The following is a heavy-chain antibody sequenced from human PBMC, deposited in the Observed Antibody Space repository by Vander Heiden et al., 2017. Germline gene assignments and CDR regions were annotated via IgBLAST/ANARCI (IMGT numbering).Heavy chain of an antibody. CDR1: GDSVTSAGYY. Sequence: QVQLQESGPGLVKPSATLSLTRTVSGDSVTSAGYYWSWIRQPPGKGLEWVGYMFYTGSTNYNPSLKSRVTISADTSKSQFSLRLSSVTAADTAVYYCARVGDYKGQYWGQGTLVTVSS. V-gene: IGHV4-61*08. J-gene: IGHJ4*02. CDR2: MFYTGST. CDR3: ARVGDYKGQY. D-gene: IGHD3-10*01.